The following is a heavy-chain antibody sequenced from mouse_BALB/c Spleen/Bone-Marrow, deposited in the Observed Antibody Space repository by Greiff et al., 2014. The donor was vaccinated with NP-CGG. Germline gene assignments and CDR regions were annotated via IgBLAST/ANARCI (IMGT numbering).Heavy chain of an antibody. CDR3: ARGELGRAWFAY. V-gene: IGHV14-3*02. J-gene: IGHJ3*01. D-gene: IGHD4-1*01. Sequence: VQLQQSGAELVKPGASVKLSCTASGFNIKDTYMHWVTPRPEQGLEWIGRIDPANGNTKYDPKFQGKATITADTSSNTAYLQLSSRTSEDTAVYYCARGELGRAWFAYWGQGTLVTVAA. CDR1: GFNIKDTY. CDR2: IDPANGNT.